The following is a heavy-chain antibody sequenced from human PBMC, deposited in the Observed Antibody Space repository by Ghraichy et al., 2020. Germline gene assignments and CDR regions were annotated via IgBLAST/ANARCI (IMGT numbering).Heavy chain of an antibody. D-gene: IGHD6-6*01. Sequence: LSLTCAVYGGSFSGYYWSWIRQPPGKGLEWIGEINHSGSTNYNPSLKSRVTISVDTSKNQFSLKLSSVTAADTAVYYCARVAARVDAFDIWGQGTMVTVSS. J-gene: IGHJ3*02. CDR3: ARVAARVDAFDI. V-gene: IGHV4-34*01. CDR1: GGSFSGYY. CDR2: INHSGST.